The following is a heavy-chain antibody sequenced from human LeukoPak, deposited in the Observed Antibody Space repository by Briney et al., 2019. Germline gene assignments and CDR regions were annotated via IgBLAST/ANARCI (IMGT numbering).Heavy chain of an antibody. J-gene: IGHJ3*02. V-gene: IGHV3-53*01. CDR1: GFTFSNYH. CDR3: ARRERLGYSYGRGTLDI. D-gene: IGHD5-18*01. Sequence: GGSLRLSCAASGFTFSNYHMSWVRQAPGKGLEWVSVIYGAGSTYYADSVKGRFTISGDNSKNTLYLQMNSLRVEDTAVYYCARRERLGYSYGRGTLDIWGQGTMVTVSS. CDR2: IYGAGST.